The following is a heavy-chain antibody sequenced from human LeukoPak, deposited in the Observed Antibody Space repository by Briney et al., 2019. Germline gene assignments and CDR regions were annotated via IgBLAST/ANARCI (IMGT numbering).Heavy chain of an antibody. V-gene: IGHV1-46*01. CDR2: INPSGGST. CDR3: ASQVYYDSSGYIYYYYGMDV. CDR1: GYTFTSYY. Sequence: ASVKVSCKASGYTFTSYYIHWVRQAPGQGLEWMGVINPSGGSTNSAQKFQGRVTMTRNTSISTAYMELSSLRSEDTAVYYCASQVYYDSSGYIYYYYGMDVWGQGTTVTVSS. J-gene: IGHJ6*02. D-gene: IGHD3-22*01.